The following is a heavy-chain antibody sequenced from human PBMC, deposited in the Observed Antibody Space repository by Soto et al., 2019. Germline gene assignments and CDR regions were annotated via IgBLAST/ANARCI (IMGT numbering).Heavy chain of an antibody. CDR2: IYDSGST. Sequence: ASETLSLTCTVSGGSISSYYWSWIRQPPGRGLEWVGSIYDSGSTNYNPSPKSRGTISVNTSNNQSTLKLSSVTAADTAVYYCASDTSGLGYCSSTSCLGLDWFDPWGQGTLVTVSS. CDR1: GGSISSYY. J-gene: IGHJ5*02. CDR3: ASDTSGLGYCSSTSCLGLDWFDP. V-gene: IGHV4-59*01. D-gene: IGHD2-2*01.